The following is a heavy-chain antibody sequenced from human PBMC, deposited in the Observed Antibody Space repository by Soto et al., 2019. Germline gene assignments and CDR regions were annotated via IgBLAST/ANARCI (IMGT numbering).Heavy chain of an antibody. J-gene: IGHJ4*02. CDR3: ARAGTLIDY. Sequence: QVQLEQSGAEVKKPGASVKVSCKASGYTFTNFGISWVRQAPGQGLEWMGWISAYNGNTNYAQKFQGRVTMTTDTSTSTSYMEVRNLRFVDTAVYYCARAGTLIDYWSQGTLVTVSS. CDR1: GYTFTNFG. V-gene: IGHV1-18*01. D-gene: IGHD3-10*01. CDR2: ISAYNGNT.